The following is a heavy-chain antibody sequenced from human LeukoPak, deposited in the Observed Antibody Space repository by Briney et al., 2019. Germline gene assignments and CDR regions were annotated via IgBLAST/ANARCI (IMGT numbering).Heavy chain of an antibody. CDR1: GYTFTSYG. J-gene: IGHJ6*02. Sequence: ASVKVSCKASGYTFTSYGISWVRQAPGRGLEWMGWISAYNGNTNYAQKLQGRVTMTTDTSTSTAYMELRSLRSDDTAVYYCARDDLPTAYYYYGMDVWGQGTTVTVSS. CDR3: ARDDLPTAYYYYGMDV. V-gene: IGHV1-18*01. CDR2: ISAYNGNT.